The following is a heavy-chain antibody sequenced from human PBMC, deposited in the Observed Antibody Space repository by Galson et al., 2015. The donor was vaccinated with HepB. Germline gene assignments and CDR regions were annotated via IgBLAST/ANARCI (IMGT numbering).Heavy chain of an antibody. CDR3: ARERPITMLRGVIRSWFDP. J-gene: IGHJ5*02. V-gene: IGHV6-1*01. D-gene: IGHD3-10*01. CDR1: GDIVSSNSAA. Sequence: CAISGDIVSSNSAAWNWIRQSPSRGLEWLGRTYYRSKWYNDNAVSVKRRITITPDTSKNQFSLQLNSVTPEDTAVYYCARERPITMLRGVIRSWFDPWGQGTLVTVSA. CDR2: TYYRSKWYN.